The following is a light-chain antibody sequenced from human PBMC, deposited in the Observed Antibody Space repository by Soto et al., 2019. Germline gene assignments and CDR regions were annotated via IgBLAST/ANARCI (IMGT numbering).Light chain of an antibody. CDR1: QTVLDSSTNNDY. CDR2: VAS. J-gene: IGKJ1*01. V-gene: IGKV4-1*01. CDR3: QQYYSTPRT. Sequence: DIVMTQSPDSLVVSLAACPTITFKSRQTVLDSSTNNDYLPWYQQKPGQPPKLLIYVASTREIGVPDRFSGSGSGTDFTLTISSLQAEDVAVYYCQQYYSTPRTLGHGTKVDIK.